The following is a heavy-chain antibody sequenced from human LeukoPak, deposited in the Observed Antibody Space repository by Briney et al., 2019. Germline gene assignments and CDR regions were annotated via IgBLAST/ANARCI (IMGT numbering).Heavy chain of an antibody. D-gene: IGHD6-13*01. CDR3: ARLTSRSRTVYFDY. Sequence: GGSLRLSCAASGFTVSSNYMSWVRQAPGKGLEWVSVIYSGGSTYYADSVKGRFTISRDNSKNTLYLQMNSLRAEDTAVYYCARLTSRSRTVYFDYWGQGTLVTVSS. CDR2: IYSGGST. CDR1: GFTVSSNY. V-gene: IGHV3-53*01. J-gene: IGHJ4*02.